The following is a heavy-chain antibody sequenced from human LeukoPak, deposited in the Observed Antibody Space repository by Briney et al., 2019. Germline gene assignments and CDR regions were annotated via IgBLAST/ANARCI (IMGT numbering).Heavy chain of an antibody. Sequence: GGSLRLSCAASGFTFNYARMSWVRQAPGKGLKWVGRIKSTNDGGTIDYAAPVKDRFTISRDDSETTLYLQMNGLKTEDTAVYFCAADSPVSMAHSFDYWGQGILVTVSS. CDR3: AADSPVSMAHSFDY. CDR2: IKSTNDGGTI. CDR1: GFTFNYAR. J-gene: IGHJ4*02. D-gene: IGHD2-21*01. V-gene: IGHV3-15*01.